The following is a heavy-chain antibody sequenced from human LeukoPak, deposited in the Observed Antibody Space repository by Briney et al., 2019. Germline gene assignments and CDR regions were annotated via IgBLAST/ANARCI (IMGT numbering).Heavy chain of an antibody. CDR2: ISSDSSYI. Sequence: GGSLRLSCAASGFTFSSYTMNWVRQAPGKGLEWVSSISSDSSYIYYADSVKGRFTISRDNAKNSLYLQMNSVRDEDTAVYYCATKQWLAPPPDSWGQGTPVTVSS. CDR3: ATKQWLAPPPDS. CDR1: GFTFSSYT. J-gene: IGHJ4*02. D-gene: IGHD6-19*01. V-gene: IGHV3-21*01.